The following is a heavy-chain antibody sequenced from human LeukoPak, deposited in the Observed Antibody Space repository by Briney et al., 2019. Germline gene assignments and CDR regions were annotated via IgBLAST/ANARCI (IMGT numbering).Heavy chain of an antibody. CDR2: ISAYNGNT. Sequence: ASVKVSCKASGYTFTSYGISWVRQAPGQGLEWMGWISAYNGNTNYAQKLQGRVTMTTDTSTSAAYMELRSLRSDDTAVYYCARDLGIAAADFFDYWGQGTLVTVSS. CDR3: ARDLGIAAADFFDY. D-gene: IGHD6-13*01. CDR1: GYTFTSYG. J-gene: IGHJ4*02. V-gene: IGHV1-18*01.